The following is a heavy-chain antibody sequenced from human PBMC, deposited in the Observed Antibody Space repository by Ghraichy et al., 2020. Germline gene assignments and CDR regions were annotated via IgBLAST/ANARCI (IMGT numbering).Heavy chain of an antibody. CDR1: GGSISSSSYY. D-gene: IGHD3-3*02. Sequence: ESLNISCTVSGGSISSSSYYWGWIRQPPGKGLEWIGSIYYSGSTYYNPSLKSRVTISVDTSKNQFSLKLSSVTAADTAVYYCARDPHFWSGYYKDYWGQGTLVTVSS. J-gene: IGHJ4*02. CDR3: ARDPHFWSGYYKDY. V-gene: IGHV4-39*07. CDR2: IYYSGST.